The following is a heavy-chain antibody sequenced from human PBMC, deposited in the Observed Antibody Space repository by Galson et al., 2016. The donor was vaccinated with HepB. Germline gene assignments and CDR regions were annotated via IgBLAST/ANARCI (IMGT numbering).Heavy chain of an antibody. Sequence: LRLSCAASGFTFSDYYMSWIRQAPGKGLEWVSYISSSSTYTNYADSVKGRFTIPRDDAKNSLYLQMESLRAEDTAVYYCARDTGYGDYVDYWGQGTLVTVSS. CDR1: GFTFSDYY. CDR2: ISSSSTYT. D-gene: IGHD4-17*01. CDR3: ARDTGYGDYVDY. J-gene: IGHJ4*02. V-gene: IGHV3-11*06.